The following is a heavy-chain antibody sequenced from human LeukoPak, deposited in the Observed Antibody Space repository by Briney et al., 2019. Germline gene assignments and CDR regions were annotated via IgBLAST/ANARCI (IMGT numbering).Heavy chain of an antibody. CDR3: AKGSVGAKKGWFDP. CDR2: ISGSGGST. CDR1: GFTFSSYA. V-gene: IGHV3-23*01. Sequence: VGSLRLSCAASGFTFSSYAMSWVRQAPGKGLEWVSAISGSGGSTYYADSVKGRFTISRDNSKNTLYLQMNSLRAEDTAVYYCAKGSVGAKKGWFDPWGQGTLVTVSS. D-gene: IGHD1-26*01. J-gene: IGHJ5*02.